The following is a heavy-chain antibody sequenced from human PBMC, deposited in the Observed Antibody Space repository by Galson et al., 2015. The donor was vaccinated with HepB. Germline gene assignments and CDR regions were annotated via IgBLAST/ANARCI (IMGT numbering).Heavy chain of an antibody. CDR2: ISYDGSNK. J-gene: IGHJ3*02. CDR3: ARDFNGDLVADAFDI. Sequence: SLRLSCAASGFTFSSYAMHWVRQAPGKGLEWVAVISYDGSNKYYADSVKGRFTISRDNSKNTLYLQMNSLRAEDTAVYYCARDFNGDLVADAFDIWGQGTMVTVSS. CDR1: GFTFSSYA. D-gene: IGHD4-17*01. V-gene: IGHV3-30-3*01.